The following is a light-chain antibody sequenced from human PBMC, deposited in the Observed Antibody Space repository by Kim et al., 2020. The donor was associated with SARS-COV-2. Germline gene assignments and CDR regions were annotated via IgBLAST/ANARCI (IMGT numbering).Light chain of an antibody. J-gene: IGKJ1*01. CDR3: QQYHNFRWT. CDR1: QSVHSAH. Sequence: PGESATLSCRASQSVHSAHLGWYQQKPGQAPRLLFSGASSRATGTPDRFSGSGSGTDFTLTISRLEPEDFAVYYCQQYHNFRWTFGQGTKVDIK. V-gene: IGKV3-20*01. CDR2: GAS.